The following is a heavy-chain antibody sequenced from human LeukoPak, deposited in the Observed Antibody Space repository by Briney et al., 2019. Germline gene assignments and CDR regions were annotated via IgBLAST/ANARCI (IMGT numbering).Heavy chain of an antibody. V-gene: IGHV3-9*01. CDR1: GFTXDDYA. CDR2: ISWNSGSI. J-gene: IGHJ4*02. D-gene: IGHD1-26*01. CDR3: ATMGATTTDY. Sequence: GRSLRLSCAASGFTXDDYAMHWVRHAPGKGLEWVSGISWNSGSIGYADSVKGRFTISRDNAKNSLYLQMNSLRAEDTALYYCATMGATTTDYWGQGTLVTVSS.